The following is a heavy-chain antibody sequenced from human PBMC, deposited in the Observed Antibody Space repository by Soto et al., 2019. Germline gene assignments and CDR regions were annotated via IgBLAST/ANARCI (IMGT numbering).Heavy chain of an antibody. D-gene: IGHD3-16*02. Sequence: EVQLMESGGGQVLPGGSLRLTCAASGFTFRTYTMSWVRQAPGKGLEWDSGILQTGTEKYYADSVKGRFTVSRDNSHNMLYLQMASLRGDDTAVYYCAKDRQPDDRWHFDHWGQGTLVTVSP. J-gene: IGHJ4*02. V-gene: IGHV3-23*01. CDR2: ILQTGTEK. CDR3: AKDRQPDDRWHFDH. CDR1: GFTFRTYT.